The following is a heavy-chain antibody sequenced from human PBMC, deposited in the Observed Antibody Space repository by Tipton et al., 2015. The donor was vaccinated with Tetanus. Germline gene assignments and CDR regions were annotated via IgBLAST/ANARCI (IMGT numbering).Heavy chain of an antibody. J-gene: IGHJ5*02. D-gene: IGHD2-2*01. CDR3: AREDIVVVPAASYNWFDP. V-gene: IGHV4-34*01. CDR1: GGSFSGYY. Sequence: TLSLTCAVYGGSFSGYYWSWIRQPPGKGLEWIGEINHSGSTNYNPSLKSRVTISVDTSKNHFSLKLSSVTAADTAVYYCAREDIVVVPAASYNWFDPWGQGTLVTVSS. CDR2: INHSGST.